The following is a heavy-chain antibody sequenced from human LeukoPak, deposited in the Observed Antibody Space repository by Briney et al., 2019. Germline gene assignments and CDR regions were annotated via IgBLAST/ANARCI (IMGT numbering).Heavy chain of an antibody. CDR1: GYTFTSYY. J-gene: IGHJ4*02. Sequence: ASVKVSCKASGYTFTSYYMHWVRQAPGQGLEWMGIINPSGGSTSYAQKFQGRVTVTRDTSTSTVYMELSSLRSKDTAVYYCARAYCSSISCYTHFDYWGQGTLVTVSS. D-gene: IGHD2-2*02. V-gene: IGHV1-46*01. CDR3: ARAYCSSISCYTHFDY. CDR2: INPSGGST.